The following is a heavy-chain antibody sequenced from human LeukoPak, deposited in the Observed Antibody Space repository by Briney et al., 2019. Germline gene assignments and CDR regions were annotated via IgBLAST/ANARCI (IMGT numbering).Heavy chain of an antibody. CDR2: INHSGST. Sequence: SETLSLTCAVYGGSFSGYYWSWIRQPPGKGLEWIGEINHSGSTNYNPSLKSRVTISVDRSKNQFSLKLSSVTAADTAVYYCARWNDGGGFFDYWGQGTLVTVSS. CDR3: ARWNDGGGFFDY. CDR1: GGSFSGYY. J-gene: IGHJ4*02. V-gene: IGHV4-34*01. D-gene: IGHD1-1*01.